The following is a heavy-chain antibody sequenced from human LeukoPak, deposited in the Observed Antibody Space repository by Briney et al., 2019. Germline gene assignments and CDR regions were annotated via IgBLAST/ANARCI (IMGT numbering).Heavy chain of an antibody. J-gene: IGHJ5*02. CDR3: ARDGACSGGSCYSPRWFDP. V-gene: IGHV1-2*04. CDR2: INPNSGGT. D-gene: IGHD2-15*01. CDR1: GYTFTGYY. Sequence: GASVKVSCKASGYTFTGYYMHWVRQAPGQGLEWMGWINPNSGGTNYAQKFQGWVTMTRDTSISTAYMELSSLTSDDTAVYYCARDGACSGGSCYSPRWFDPWGQGTLVTVSS.